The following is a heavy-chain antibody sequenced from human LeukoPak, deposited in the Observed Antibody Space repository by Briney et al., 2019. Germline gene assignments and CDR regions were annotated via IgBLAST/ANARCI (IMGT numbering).Heavy chain of an antibody. CDR1: GGSISSYY. V-gene: IGHV4-59*01. Sequence: PSETLSLTCTVSGGSISSYYWSWIRQPPGKGLEWIGYIYYSGSTNYNPSLKSRVTISVDTSKNQFSLKLSSVTAADTAVYYCARADPGSNRFDPWGQGTLVTVSS. J-gene: IGHJ5*02. CDR3: ARADPGSNRFDP. CDR2: IYYSGST. D-gene: IGHD1-14*01.